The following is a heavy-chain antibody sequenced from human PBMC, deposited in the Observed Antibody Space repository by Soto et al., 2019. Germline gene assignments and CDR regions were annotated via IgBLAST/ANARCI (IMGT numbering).Heavy chain of an antibody. D-gene: IGHD6-19*01. CDR1: GGSVSSTNW. V-gene: IGHV4-4*02. CDR2: IYHSGST. Sequence: QVQLQESGPGLVEPSGTLSLTCAVSGGSVSSTNWWSWVRQPPGKGLEWIGEIYHSGSTYYNPSLKSRVTLSVDKSKNQFSLRLSSVTAADTAVYFCARDRAVSARGSFDYWGQGTLVTVSS. J-gene: IGHJ4*02. CDR3: ARDRAVSARGSFDY.